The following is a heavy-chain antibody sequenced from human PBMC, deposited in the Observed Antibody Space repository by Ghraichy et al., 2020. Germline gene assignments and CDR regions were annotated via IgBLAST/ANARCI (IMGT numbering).Heavy chain of an antibody. J-gene: IGHJ1*01. Sequence: GGSLRLSCAASGFSFSDYSMNWVRQAPGKGLEWVSSISGSGRHIYYADSVKGRFTISRDNAKNSLYLQMNSLRVEDTAVYYCMKDRTTVTTAYLQHWGQGTLVPVSS. V-gene: IGHV3-21*01. CDR1: GFSFSDYS. D-gene: IGHD4-17*01. CDR3: MKDRTTVTTAYLQH. CDR2: ISGSGRHI.